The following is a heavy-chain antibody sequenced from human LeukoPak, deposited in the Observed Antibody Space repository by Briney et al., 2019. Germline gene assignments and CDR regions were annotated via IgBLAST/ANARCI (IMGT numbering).Heavy chain of an antibody. V-gene: IGHV3-23*01. J-gene: IGHJ4*01. CDR2: IGGSGSST. Sequence: PGGSLRLSCAASGFTFSSYAMSWVRQAPGKGLEWVSAIGGSGSSTYYVDSVKGRFTISRDNSKNTLYLQMNNLRAEDTALYYCAKDRRRTTVTSFDYWGHGTLVTVSS. D-gene: IGHD4-17*01. CDR3: AKDRRRTTVTSFDY. CDR1: GFTFSSYA.